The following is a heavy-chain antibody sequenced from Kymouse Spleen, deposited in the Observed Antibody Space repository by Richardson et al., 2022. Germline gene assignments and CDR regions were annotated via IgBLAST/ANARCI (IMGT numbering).Heavy chain of an antibody. J-gene: IGHJ3*02. CDR2: IWYDGSNK. D-gene: IGHD4-11,IGHD4-11*01. CDR1: GFTFSSYG. CDR3: ARGRYDYSKTAFDI. Sequence: QVQLVESGGGVVQPGRSLRLSCAASGFTFSSYGMHWVRQAPGKGLEWVAVIWYDGSNKYYADSVKGRFTISRDNSKNTLYLQMNSLRAEDTAVYYCARGRYDYSKTAFDIWGQGTMVTVSS. V-gene: IGHV3-33*01.